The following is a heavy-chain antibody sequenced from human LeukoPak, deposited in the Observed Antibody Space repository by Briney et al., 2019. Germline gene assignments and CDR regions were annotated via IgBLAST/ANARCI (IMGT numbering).Heavy chain of an antibody. CDR1: GYSFTSYW. Sequence: KTGESLKISCKGSGYSFTSYWIGWVRQMPGKGLEWMGIIYPDDSDTRYSPSFQGQVTISADKSISTAYLQWSSLKASDTAMYYCAGIVVVTAHDAFDIWGQGTMVTVSS. CDR2: IYPDDSDT. J-gene: IGHJ3*02. V-gene: IGHV5-51*01. D-gene: IGHD2-21*02. CDR3: AGIVVVTAHDAFDI.